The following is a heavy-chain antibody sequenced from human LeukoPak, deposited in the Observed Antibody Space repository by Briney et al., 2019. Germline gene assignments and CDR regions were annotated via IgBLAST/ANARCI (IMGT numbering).Heavy chain of an antibody. J-gene: IGHJ4*02. CDR3: ARPRSLYYYDSSGYLFDY. Sequence: GASVKVSCKASGYTFTSYYMHWVRQAPGQGLEWMGIINLSGGSTSYAQKFQGRVTMTRDTSTSTVYMELSSLRSEDTAVYYCARPRSLYYYDSSGYLFDYWGQGTLVTVSS. CDR2: INLSGGST. V-gene: IGHV1-46*01. D-gene: IGHD3-22*01. CDR1: GYTFTSYY.